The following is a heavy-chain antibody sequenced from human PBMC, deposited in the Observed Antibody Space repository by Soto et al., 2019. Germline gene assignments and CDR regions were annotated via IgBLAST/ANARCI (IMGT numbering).Heavy chain of an antibody. J-gene: IGHJ3*02. CDR3: VLGGRSSSSWYDFSGGAFDI. D-gene: IGHD6-13*01. Sequence: GGSLRLSCSASGFTFSSYAMHWVRQAPGKGLEYVSAISSNGGSTYYADSVKGRFTISRDNSKNTLYLQMSSLRAEDTAVYYCVLGGRSSSSWYDFSGGAFDIWGQGTTVTV. CDR2: ISSNGGST. V-gene: IGHV3-64D*06. CDR1: GFTFSSYA.